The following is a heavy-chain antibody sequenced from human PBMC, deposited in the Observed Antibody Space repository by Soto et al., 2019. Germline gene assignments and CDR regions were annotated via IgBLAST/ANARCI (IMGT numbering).Heavy chain of an antibody. CDR3: ARVAGVGDQDEY. Sequence: EVQLVESGRDLVQPGGSLRLSCAVSGFTFSSYDMNWVRQAPGKGLEWVSYISGGGGSSTTIYYADSVKGRFTISRDNAKNSLYLQMNSLRDEDTAVYYCARVAGVGDQDEYWGQGTLVTVSS. J-gene: IGHJ4*02. CDR2: ISGGGGSSTTI. CDR1: GFTFSSYD. V-gene: IGHV3-48*02. D-gene: IGHD1-26*01.